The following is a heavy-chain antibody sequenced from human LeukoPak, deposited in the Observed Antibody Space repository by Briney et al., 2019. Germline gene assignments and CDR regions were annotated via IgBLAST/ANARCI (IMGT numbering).Heavy chain of an antibody. CDR1: GFTFSSYW. D-gene: IGHD2-2*01. J-gene: IGHJ3*02. V-gene: IGHV3-7*01. CDR2: IKEDGSGK. CDR3: ARDFIVLVPAGAFDI. Sequence: GGSLRLSCAASGFTFSSYWMSWVRQAPGRGLEWVANIKEDGSGKYYVDSVKGRFTISRDNAKNSLYLQMNSLRAEDTAVYYCARDFIVLVPAGAFDIWGQGTMVTVSS.